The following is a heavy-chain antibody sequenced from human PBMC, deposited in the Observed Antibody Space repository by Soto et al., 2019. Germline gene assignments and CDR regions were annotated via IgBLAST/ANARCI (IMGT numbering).Heavy chain of an antibody. D-gene: IGHD5-18*01. J-gene: IGHJ4*02. Sequence: QVHLVQSGAEVKKPGASVKVSCKASGFSFNTYGITWVRQAPGQGPEWMGWISTYNTKYAQKFEGRVTMTTDTVTTDTSTTIAYMELVSLRHDDTAVYYCARVYDSYGWGGFDYWGQGTLVTVSS. CDR3: ARVYDSYGWGGFDY. V-gene: IGHV1-18*04. CDR2: ISTYNT. CDR1: GFSFNTYG.